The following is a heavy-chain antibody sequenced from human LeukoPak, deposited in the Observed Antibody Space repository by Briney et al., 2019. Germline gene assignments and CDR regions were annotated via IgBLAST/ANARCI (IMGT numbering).Heavy chain of an antibody. V-gene: IGHV4-39*07. D-gene: IGHD3-16*02. J-gene: IGHJ5*02. CDR3: ARNVRLGSGELSFAPFKNWFDP. Sequence: SETLSLTCTVSGGSISSSDYYWGWIRQPPGKGLEWIGNIYYSGSTYYNPSLKSRVTISVDTSKNQFSLKLSSVTAADTAVYYCARNVRLGSGELSFAPFKNWFDPWGQGTLVTVSS. CDR2: IYYSGST. CDR1: GGSISSSDYY.